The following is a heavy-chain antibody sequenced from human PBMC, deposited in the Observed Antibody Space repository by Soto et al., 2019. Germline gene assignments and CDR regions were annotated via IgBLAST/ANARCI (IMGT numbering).Heavy chain of an antibody. Sequence: EAQLLESGGDLVQPGGSLRLSCAASGFTFSSHGMGWVRQAPGKGLEWISGLSRGGGSTYYADSVKGRFTISRDNSKNTLDLIMNRLRVEDTALYYCVRDSPYRTDGFDIWDQGTMVTVSS. CDR3: VRDSPYRTDGFDI. CDR1: GFTFSSHG. CDR2: LSRGGGST. D-gene: IGHD5-12*01. J-gene: IGHJ3*02. V-gene: IGHV3-23*01.